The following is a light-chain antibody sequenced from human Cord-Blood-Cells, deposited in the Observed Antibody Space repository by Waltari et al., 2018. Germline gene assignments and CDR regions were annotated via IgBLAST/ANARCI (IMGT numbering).Light chain of an antibody. CDR2: AAS. CDR3: RQSYSTPPT. V-gene: IGKV1-39*01. Sequence: DIQMTQSPSSLSASVGDRVTITCRASQSISSYLNWYQQKPRKAPKLLIYAASRLQSGVPARFSGSGSGTDVTRASSSLQPEDFATYYCRQSYSTPPTFGQGTKLEIK. CDR1: QSISSY. J-gene: IGKJ2*01.